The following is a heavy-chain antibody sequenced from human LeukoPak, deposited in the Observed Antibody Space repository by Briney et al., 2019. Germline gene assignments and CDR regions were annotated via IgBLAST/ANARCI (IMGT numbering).Heavy chain of an antibody. CDR3: ARRVLYGSGSYYEQ. V-gene: IGHV4-59*08. J-gene: IGHJ4*02. Sequence: PSETLSLTCTVSGGSISSYYWSWIRQPPGKGLERIGYIYYSGSTNYNPSLKSRVTISVDTSKNQFSLKLSSVTAADTAVYYCARRVLYGSGSYYEQWGQGTLVTVSS. D-gene: IGHD3-10*01. CDR1: GGSISSYY. CDR2: IYYSGST.